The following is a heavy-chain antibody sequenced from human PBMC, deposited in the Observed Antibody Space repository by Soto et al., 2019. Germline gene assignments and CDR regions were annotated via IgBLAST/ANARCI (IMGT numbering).Heavy chain of an antibody. CDR1: GYSLTSGYH. V-gene: IGHV4-38-2*01. Sequence: PXETLSLTCGVSGYSLTSGYHWCWIRQPPGKGLEWIGTIYHSGTTYYNPSLMSRVTMSVDTSKNQFSLKVTSATAADTAVYFCVRVYGRSSCFCDSWGQGPLVTVSS. D-gene: IGHD6-6*01. CDR2: IYHSGTT. J-gene: IGHJ4*02. CDR3: VRVYGRSSCFCDS.